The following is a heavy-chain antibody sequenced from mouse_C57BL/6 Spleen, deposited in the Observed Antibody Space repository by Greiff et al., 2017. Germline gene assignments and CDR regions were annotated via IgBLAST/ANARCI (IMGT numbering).Heavy chain of an antibody. Sequence: EVKLVESGGGLVKPGGSLKLSCAASGFTFSSYAMSWVRQTPEKRLEWVATISDGGSYTYYPDNVKGRFTISRDNAKNNLYLQMSHLKSEDTAMYYCAREVKRYFDVWGTGTTVTVSS. CDR2: ISDGGSYT. CDR1: GFTFSSYA. D-gene: IGHD2-12*01. V-gene: IGHV5-4*01. CDR3: AREVKRYFDV. J-gene: IGHJ1*03.